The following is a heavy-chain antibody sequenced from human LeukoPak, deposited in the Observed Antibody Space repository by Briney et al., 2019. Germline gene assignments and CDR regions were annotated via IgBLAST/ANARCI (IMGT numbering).Heavy chain of an antibody. J-gene: IGHJ4*02. Sequence: ASVKVSCKASGYTFTGYYMNWVRQAPGQELEWMGWINPNSGGTNYAQKFQGRVTMTRDTSISTAYMELSRLRSDDTAVYYCARWGYCSGSSCYATDRFYDYWGQGTLVTVSS. V-gene: IGHV1-2*02. D-gene: IGHD2-15*01. CDR3: ARWGYCSGSSCYATDRFYDY. CDR2: INPNSGGT. CDR1: GYTFTGYY.